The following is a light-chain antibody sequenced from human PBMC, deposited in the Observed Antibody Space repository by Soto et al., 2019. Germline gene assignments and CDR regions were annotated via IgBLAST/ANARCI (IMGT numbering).Light chain of an antibody. CDR2: AAT. CDR3: QQSFSIPFP. Sequence: DIQMTQSPASLSASLGDKVTIACRTSQTISRSLNWYHHRPGKAPRLLVYAATTLQSGVPSRFSGSGSGTDFNLTISSLQPEDFATYYCQQSFSIPFPFGPGTKVDIK. J-gene: IGKJ3*01. V-gene: IGKV1-39*01. CDR1: QTISRS.